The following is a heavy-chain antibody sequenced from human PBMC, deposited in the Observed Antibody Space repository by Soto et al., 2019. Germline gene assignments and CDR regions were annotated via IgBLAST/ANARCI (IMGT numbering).Heavy chain of an antibody. CDR1: GGTFSSYA. J-gene: IGHJ4*02. CDR2: IIPIFGTA. V-gene: IGHV1-69*13. CDR3: ARGNPDRLARKYYGDYGDFDY. D-gene: IGHD4-17*01. Sequence: SVKVSCKASGGTFSSYAISWVRQAPGQGLEWMGGIIPIFGTANYAQKFQGRVTITADESTSTAYMELSSLRSEDTAVYYFARGNPDRLARKYYGDYGDFDYWGQGTLVTVSS.